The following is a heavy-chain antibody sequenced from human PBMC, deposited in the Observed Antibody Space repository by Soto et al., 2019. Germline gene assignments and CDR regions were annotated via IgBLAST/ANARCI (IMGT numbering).Heavy chain of an antibody. CDR2: IYYSGST. CDR1: GASIRRYY. Sequence: PSEPLSLTGTVSGASIRRYYSSWIRQPPGKGLEWIGYIYYSGSTNYNPSLKSRVTISVDTSKNQFSLKLSSVTAADTAVYYCARVFYGSGILDAFDIWGQGTMVTVSS. D-gene: IGHD3-10*01. CDR3: ARVFYGSGILDAFDI. V-gene: IGHV4-59*01. J-gene: IGHJ3*02.